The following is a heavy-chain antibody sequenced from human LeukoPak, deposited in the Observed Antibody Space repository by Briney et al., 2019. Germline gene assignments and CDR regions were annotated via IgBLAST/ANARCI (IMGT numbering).Heavy chain of an antibody. Sequence: GGSLRLSCAASGFTFSSYVLSWVRQAPGKGLEWVSAISGSDGSTYYADSVKGRFTISRDNSKNTLYLQMNSLRAEDTAVYYCARTMVRGESFDYWGQGTLVTVSS. CDR1: GFTFSSYV. D-gene: IGHD3-10*01. CDR3: ARTMVRGESFDY. V-gene: IGHV3-23*01. CDR2: ISGSDGST. J-gene: IGHJ4*02.